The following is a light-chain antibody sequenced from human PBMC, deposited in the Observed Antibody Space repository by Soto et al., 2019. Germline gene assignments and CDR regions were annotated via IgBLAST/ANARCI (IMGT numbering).Light chain of an antibody. J-gene: IGKJ1*01. CDR2: CAS. CDR1: QSVTNNY. V-gene: IGKV3-20*01. Sequence: EIVLTQSPGTLSLSPGERATLSCRASQSVTNNYLAWYQQKPGQAPRFLIYCASSMATGIPERFSGSGSGTDFTLTISRLEPQDFAVYYCQYYATPPRTFGQGTNLQI. CDR3: QYYATPPRT.